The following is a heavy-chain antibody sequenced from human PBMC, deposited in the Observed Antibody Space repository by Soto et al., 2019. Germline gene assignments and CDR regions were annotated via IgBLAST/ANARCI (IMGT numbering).Heavy chain of an antibody. CDR2: IYSGGST. CDR1: GFTVSSNY. Sequence: SLRLSCAASGFTVSSNYMIWVRQAPGKGLEWVSVIYSGGSTYYAGSVKGRFTISRDNSKNTLYLQMNSLRAEDTAVYYCARYQDGGFDYWGQGTLVTVSS. V-gene: IGHV3-66*01. D-gene: IGHD3-16*01. J-gene: IGHJ4*02. CDR3: ARYQDGGFDY.